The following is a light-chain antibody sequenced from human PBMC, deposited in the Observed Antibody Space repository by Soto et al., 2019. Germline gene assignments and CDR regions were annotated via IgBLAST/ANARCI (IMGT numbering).Light chain of an antibody. CDR2: VNS. V-gene: IGLV1-40*01. J-gene: IGLJ1*01. Sequence: QSVLTQPPSVSGAPGQRVTISCTGSSSNIGAGFDVHWYQQLPGTAPKLLIYVNSNRPSGVPDRFSGSKSGTSASLAITGLQAEDEADYYCQSYDSSLSGVVFGTGTKLTVL. CDR1: SSNIGAGFD. CDR3: QSYDSSLSGVV.